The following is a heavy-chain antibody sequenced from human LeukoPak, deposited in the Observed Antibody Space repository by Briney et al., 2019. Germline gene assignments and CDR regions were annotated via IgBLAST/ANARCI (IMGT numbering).Heavy chain of an antibody. J-gene: IGHJ4*02. CDR1: GCSISSDRFD. CDR3: ARVPNWTYVPDY. Sequence: SETLSLTCTVAGCSISSDRFDWTWVRQPAGKGLEWIGRIKSSNTNYNPSLKSRVSISLDTSTNQFSLKLSSLTAADTAVYYCARVPNWTYVPDYWGQGTLVTVSS. CDR2: IKSSNT. D-gene: IGHD3-16*01. V-gene: IGHV4-61*02.